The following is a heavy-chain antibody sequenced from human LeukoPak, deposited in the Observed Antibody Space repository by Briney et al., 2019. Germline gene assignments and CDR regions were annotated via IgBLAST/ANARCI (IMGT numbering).Heavy chain of an antibody. CDR1: GFTFSSYS. D-gene: IGHD1-26*01. CDR2: ISSSSSYI. V-gene: IGHV3-21*04. Sequence: GGSLRLSCAASGFTFSSYSMNWVRQAPGKGLEWVSSISSSSSYIYYADSVKGRFTISRDNSKNTLYLQMNSLRAEDTAVYYCATLKLISVGRHFDYWGQGTLVTVSS. CDR3: ATLKLISVGRHFDY. J-gene: IGHJ4*02.